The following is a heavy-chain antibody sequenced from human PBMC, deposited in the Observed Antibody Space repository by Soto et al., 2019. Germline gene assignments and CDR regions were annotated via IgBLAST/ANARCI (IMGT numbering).Heavy chain of an antibody. J-gene: IGHJ6*02. CDR1: GFTFDDYA. V-gene: IGHV3-9*01. CDR3: VKGRGSFLVHFGLDV. Sequence: EVQLVESGGCFVQPGRSLRLSCIASGFTFDDYAMHWVRQAPGKGLEWVSSVDWNSGSVAYADSVKGRFTVSRDNARNSLFLQMKLLRGEDTALYYCVKGRGSFLVHFGLDVWGQGTTVTVSS. CDR2: VDWNSGSV. D-gene: IGHD1-26*01.